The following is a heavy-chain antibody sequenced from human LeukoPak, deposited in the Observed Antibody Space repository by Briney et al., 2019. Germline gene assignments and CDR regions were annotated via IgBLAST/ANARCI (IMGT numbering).Heavy chain of an antibody. CDR2: ISWDGGST. V-gene: IGHV3-43D*03. J-gene: IGHJ6*03. CDR1: GFTFDDYA. Sequence: GGSLRLSCAASGFTFDDYAMHWVRQAPGKGLEWVSLISWDGGSTYYVDSVKGRFTISRDNAKNSLYLQMNSLRAEDTAVYYCAREQGSESTPYYYYYYMDVWGKGTTVTVSS. D-gene: IGHD2-15*01. CDR3: AREQGSESTPYYYYYYMDV.